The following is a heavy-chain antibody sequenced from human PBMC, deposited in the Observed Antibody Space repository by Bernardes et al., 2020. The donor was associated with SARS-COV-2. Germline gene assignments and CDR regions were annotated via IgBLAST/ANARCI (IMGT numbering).Heavy chain of an antibody. CDR3: ARDIRGYGDYGGDL. V-gene: IGHV3-30-3*01. CDR2: VSYDGSNK. J-gene: IGHJ2*01. Sequence: SLRLSCAASGFTFSSYAMYWVRQAPGTGLEWVAVVSYDGSNKYHADSVKGRFTISRDNSKNTLYVQMNSLRAEDTAVYYCARDIRGYGDYGGDLWGRGTLVTVSS. CDR1: GFTFSSYA. D-gene: IGHD4-17*01.